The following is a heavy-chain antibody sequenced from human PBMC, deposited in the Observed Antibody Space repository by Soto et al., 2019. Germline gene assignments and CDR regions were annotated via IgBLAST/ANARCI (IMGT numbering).Heavy chain of an antibody. CDR2: IYYSGST. CDR1: GGSISSSSYY. V-gene: IGHV4-39*01. CDR3: ARQRRGNWFDP. J-gene: IGHJ5*02. Sequence: QLQLQESGPGLVKPSEPLSLTCTVSGGSISSSSYYWGWIRQPPGKGLEWIGSIYYSGSTYYNPSLKSRVTISVDTSKNQFSLKLSSVTAADTAVYYCARQRRGNWFDPWGQGTLVTVSS.